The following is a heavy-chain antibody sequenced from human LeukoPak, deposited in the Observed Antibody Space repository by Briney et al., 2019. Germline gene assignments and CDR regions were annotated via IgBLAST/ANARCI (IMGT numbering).Heavy chain of an antibody. CDR3: ARGIAARPNYFDY. CDR2: IYYSGST. J-gene: IGHJ4*02. CDR1: GGSISSSSYC. V-gene: IGHV4-39*01. D-gene: IGHD6-6*01. Sequence: SETLSLTCTVSGGSISSSSYCWGWIRQPPGKGLEWIGSIYYSGSTYYNPSLKSRVTISVDTSKNQFSLKLSSVTAADTAVYYCARGIAARPNYFDYWGQGTLVTVSS.